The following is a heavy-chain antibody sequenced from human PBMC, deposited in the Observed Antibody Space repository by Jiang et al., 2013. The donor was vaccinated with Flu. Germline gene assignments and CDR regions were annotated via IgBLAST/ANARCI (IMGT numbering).Heavy chain of an antibody. CDR2: IYYSGST. V-gene: IGHV4-31*03. CDR1: GGSISSGGYY. J-gene: IGHJ4*02. CDR3: ARDEASGYSDY. D-gene: IGHD2-15*01. Sequence: GSGLVKPSQTLSLTCTVSGGSISSGGYYWSWIRQHPGKGLEWIGYIYYSGSTYYNPSLKSRVTISVDTSKNQFSLKLSPVTAADTAVYYCARDEASGYSDYWGQGTLVTVSS.